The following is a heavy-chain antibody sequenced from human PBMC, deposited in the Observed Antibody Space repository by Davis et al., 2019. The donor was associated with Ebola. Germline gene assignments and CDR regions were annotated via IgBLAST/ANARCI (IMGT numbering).Heavy chain of an antibody. D-gene: IGHD2/OR15-2a*01. CDR2: VKSKTNGETT. CDR3: KGPIIGDAFDI. CDR1: GFTFSNYA. Sequence: PGGSLRLSCAASGFTFSNYAMNWVRQAPGKGLEWVGRVKSKTNGETTEYAAPVKGRFTISRDDSKNTVYLQMNSLKPEDTAVYYCKGPIIGDAFDIWGPGTMVTVSS. J-gene: IGHJ3*02. V-gene: IGHV3-15*01.